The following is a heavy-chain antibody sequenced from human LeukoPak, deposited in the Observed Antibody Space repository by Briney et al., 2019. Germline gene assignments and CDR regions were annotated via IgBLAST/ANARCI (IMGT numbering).Heavy chain of an antibody. Sequence: TSETLSLTCTVSGGSVNNGNHYWTWIRQPPGKGLEWIGYIYYSGSTYYNPSLKSRLTISIDTSKNQFSLKLTSVTAADTAVYYCARDDPGIAADYWGQGTLVTVSS. CDR3: ARDDPGIAADY. CDR1: GGSVNNGNHY. CDR2: IYYSGST. D-gene: IGHD6-13*01. V-gene: IGHV4-30-4*01. J-gene: IGHJ4*02.